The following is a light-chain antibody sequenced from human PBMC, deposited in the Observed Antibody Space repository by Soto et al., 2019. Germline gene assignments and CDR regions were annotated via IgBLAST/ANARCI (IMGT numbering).Light chain of an antibody. CDR3: QQYGSSPRT. CDR2: DAS. Sequence: EIVFTQSPGTLSFSPGERATLSCRASQYVSSSSLAWYQQKRGQAPRLLIHDASSRATGIPDRFSGSGSGTDFTLTISRLEPEDFAVYYCQQYGSSPRTFGQGTKVDIK. V-gene: IGKV3-20*01. CDR1: QYVSSSS. J-gene: IGKJ1*01.